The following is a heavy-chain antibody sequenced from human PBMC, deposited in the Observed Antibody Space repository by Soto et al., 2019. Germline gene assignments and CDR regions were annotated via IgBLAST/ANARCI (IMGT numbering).Heavy chain of an antibody. J-gene: IGHJ4*02. CDR3: VREAPCSNGVCQFDY. CDR2: ISSSSSTI. CDR1: GFTFSPYE. V-gene: IGHV3-48*03. Sequence: GGSLRLSCAASGFTFSPYEMSWVRQAPGKGLEWISYISSSSSTIHYADSVKGRFSISRDNAKKSLFLQMNSLRAEDTAVYYCVREAPCSNGVCQFDYWGRGTLVTVSS. D-gene: IGHD2-8*01.